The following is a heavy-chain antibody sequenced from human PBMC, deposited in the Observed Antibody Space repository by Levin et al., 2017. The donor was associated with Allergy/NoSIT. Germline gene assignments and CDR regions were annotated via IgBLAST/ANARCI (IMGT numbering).Heavy chain of an antibody. D-gene: IGHD2-2*01. CDR3: ATFASSSNSPAY. CDR2: IWHDGNKK. V-gene: IGHV3-33*01. CDR1: GFNFSTYG. J-gene: IGHJ4*02. Sequence: GGSLRLSCAASGFNFSTYGMHWVRQAPGKGLEWVAVIWHDGNKKYYVDSVKGRFTISRDNPKNTLYLQMNSLRGEDTAVYYCATFASSSNSPAYWGQGTLVTVSS.